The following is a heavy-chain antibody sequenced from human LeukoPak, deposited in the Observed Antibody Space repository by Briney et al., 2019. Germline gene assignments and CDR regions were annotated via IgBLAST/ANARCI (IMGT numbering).Heavy chain of an antibody. V-gene: IGHV3-21*01. D-gene: IGHD3-3*01. Sequence: GGSLRLSCAASGFTFSSYSMNWVRQAPGKGLEWVSSISSSSSYIYYADSVKGRFTISRDNAKNSLYLQMNSLRAEDTAVYYCTTAYDFWSGYYTWLNFDYWGQGTLVTVSS. CDR2: ISSSSSYI. J-gene: IGHJ4*02. CDR3: TTAYDFWSGYYTWLNFDY. CDR1: GFTFSSYS.